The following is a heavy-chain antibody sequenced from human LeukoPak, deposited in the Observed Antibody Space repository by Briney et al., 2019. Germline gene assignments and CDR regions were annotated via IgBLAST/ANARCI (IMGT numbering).Heavy chain of an antibody. Sequence: GGSLRLSCAASGFTFSSYGMHWVRQAPGKGLEWVAVISYDGSNKYYADSVKGKGRFTISRDNSKNTLYLQMNSLRAEDTAVYYCARVWRELPPHHWYFDLWGRGTLVTVSS. D-gene: IGHD1-26*01. CDR2: ISYDGSNK. CDR1: GFTFSSYG. V-gene: IGHV3-30*03. CDR3: ARVWRELPPHHWYFDL. J-gene: IGHJ2*01.